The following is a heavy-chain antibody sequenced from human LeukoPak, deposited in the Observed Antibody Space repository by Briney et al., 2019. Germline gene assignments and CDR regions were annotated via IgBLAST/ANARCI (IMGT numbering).Heavy chain of an antibody. CDR2: ISSSSSYI. D-gene: IGHD3-3*01. CDR3: ARDATDFWSGYYNWFDP. J-gene: IGHJ5*02. CDR1: GFTFSSYS. Sequence: PGGSLRLSCAASGFTFSSYSMNWVRQAPGKGLEWVSSISSSSSYIYYADSVKGRFTISRDNAKNSLYLQMNSLRAEDTAVYYCARDATDFWSGYYNWFDPWGQGTLVTVSS. V-gene: IGHV3-21*01.